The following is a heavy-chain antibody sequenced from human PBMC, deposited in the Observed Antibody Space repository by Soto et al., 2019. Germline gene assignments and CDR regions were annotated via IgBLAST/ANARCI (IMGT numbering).Heavy chain of an antibody. V-gene: IGHV1-8*01. CDR2: MNPNSGNT. J-gene: IGHJ4*02. D-gene: IGHD6-19*01. CDR1: GYSFTSYD. Sequence: ASVKVSCKASGYSFTSYDINWVRQATGQGLESMGWMNPNSGNTGYAQKFQGRVTMTRNTSISTAYMELSSLTFEDTAVYYCAREVVGAVTGWGQGTLVTVS. CDR3: AREVVGAVTG.